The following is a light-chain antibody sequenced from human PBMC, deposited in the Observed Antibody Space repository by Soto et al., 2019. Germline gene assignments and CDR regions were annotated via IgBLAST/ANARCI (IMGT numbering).Light chain of an antibody. Sequence: QSALTQPASVSGSPGQSITISCTGSSSDVGDYDFVSWYQQHPGKAPKLIIYEVSDRPSGVSNRFSGSKSGNTASLTISGLQAEDAAHYYCSSFTSTITLVVFGGGTKLTVL. CDR3: SSFTSTITLVV. J-gene: IGLJ2*01. CDR2: EVS. V-gene: IGLV2-14*01. CDR1: SSDVGDYDF.